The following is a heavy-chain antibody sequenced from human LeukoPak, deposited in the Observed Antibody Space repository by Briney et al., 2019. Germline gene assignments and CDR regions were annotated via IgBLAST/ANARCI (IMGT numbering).Heavy chain of an antibody. Sequence: SVKVSCKASGGTFSNYALSWARQAPGQGLEWMGRIIPILDITNYAQKFQGRVTITADKSTSTAYMELSSLRSEDTAVYYCARDDYYDTSGYPPLGYFDYWGQGTLVTVSS. CDR3: ARDDYYDTSGYPPLGYFDY. J-gene: IGHJ4*02. D-gene: IGHD3-22*01. CDR1: GGTFSNYA. V-gene: IGHV1-69*04. CDR2: IIPILDIT.